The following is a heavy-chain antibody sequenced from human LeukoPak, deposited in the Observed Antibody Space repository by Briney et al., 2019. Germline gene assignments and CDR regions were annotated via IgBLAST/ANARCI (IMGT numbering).Heavy chain of an antibody. CDR3: AGHYYGSGSYYYYYMDV. CDR2: INPNSGGT. J-gene: IGHJ6*03. D-gene: IGHD3-10*01. Sequence: ASVKVSCKASGYTFTGYYMHWVRQAPGQGLEWMGWINPNSGGTNYAQKFQGRVTMTRDTSISTAYMELSRLRSDDTAVYYCAGHYYGSGSYYYYYMDVWGKGTTVTISS. CDR1: GYTFTGYY. V-gene: IGHV1-2*02.